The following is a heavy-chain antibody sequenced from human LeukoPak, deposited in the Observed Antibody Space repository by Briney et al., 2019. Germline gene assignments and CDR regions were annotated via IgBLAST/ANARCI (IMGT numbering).Heavy chain of an antibody. D-gene: IGHD1-14*01. CDR2: IRYDGSNK. J-gene: IGHJ4*02. V-gene: IGHV3-30*02. CDR1: GFTFSSYG. Sequence: PGGSLRLSCAASGFTFSSYGMHWVRQAPGKGLEWVAFIRYDGSNKYYADSVKGRFTISRDNSKNTLYLQMNSLRTEDTAVYYCAKALGRETEKWGQGTLVTVSS. CDR3: AKALGRETEK.